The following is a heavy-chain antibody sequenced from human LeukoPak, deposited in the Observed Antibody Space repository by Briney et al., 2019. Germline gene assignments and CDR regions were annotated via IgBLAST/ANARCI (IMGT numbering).Heavy chain of an antibody. D-gene: IGHD3-10*02. J-gene: IGHJ4*02. CDR3: ARGGVSPRFGELFWDY. V-gene: IGHV1-46*01. CDR2: INPSGGST. CDR1: GYTFTSYY. Sequence: ASVKVSCKASGYTFTSYYMHRVRQAPGQGPEWMGIINPSGGSTSYAQKFQGRVTMTRDTSTSTVYMELSNLRSEDTAVYYCARGGVSPRFGELFWDYWGQGTLVTVSS.